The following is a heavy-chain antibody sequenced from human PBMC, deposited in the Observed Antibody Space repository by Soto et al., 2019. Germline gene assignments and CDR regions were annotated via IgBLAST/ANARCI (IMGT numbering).Heavy chain of an antibody. Sequence: QVQLVQSGAEVKKPGSSVKVSCKASGGTFSTYTISWVRQAPGQGLEWMGRIIPILGIANYAQKFQGRVTITADKSTSTAYMELSSLISEDTAVYYCASSYGDDSDGYWGQGTLVTVSS. D-gene: IGHD4-17*01. CDR3: ASSYGDDSDGY. V-gene: IGHV1-69*02. CDR1: GGTFSTYT. J-gene: IGHJ4*02. CDR2: IIPILGIA.